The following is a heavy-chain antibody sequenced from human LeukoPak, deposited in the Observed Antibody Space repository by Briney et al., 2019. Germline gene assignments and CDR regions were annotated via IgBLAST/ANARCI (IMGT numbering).Heavy chain of an antibody. J-gene: IGHJ3*02. CDR2: INPTGGST. D-gene: IGHD2-15*01. CDR1: GYTFTKYY. Sequence: ASVKVSCKASGYTFTKYYMHWVRQAPGQGLEWMGIINPTGGSTNYAQKFQGRVTMTRDTSISTAYMELSRLRSDDTAVYYCARLVGSDDAFDIWGQGTMVTVSS. V-gene: IGHV1-46*01. CDR3: ARLVGSDDAFDI.